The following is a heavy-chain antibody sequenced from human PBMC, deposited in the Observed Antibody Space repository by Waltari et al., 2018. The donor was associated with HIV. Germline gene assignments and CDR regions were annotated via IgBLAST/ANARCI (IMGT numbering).Heavy chain of an antibody. CDR1: GFTFSSYS. CDR3: ARGSIVVVMDWFDP. CDR2: ISSSSSTI. J-gene: IGHJ5*02. D-gene: IGHD3-22*01. Sequence: EVQLVESGGGLVQPGGSLRLSCAASGFTFSSYSMTWVRQAPGKGLEWVSYISSSSSTIYYADSVKGRFTISRDNAKNSLYLQMNSLRAEDTAVYYCARGSIVVVMDWFDPWGQGTLVTVSS. V-gene: IGHV3-48*01.